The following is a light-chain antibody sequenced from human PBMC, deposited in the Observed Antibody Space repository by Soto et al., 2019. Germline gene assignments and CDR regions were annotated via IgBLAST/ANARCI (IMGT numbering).Light chain of an antibody. CDR1: QGVRAW. V-gene: IGKV1-12*01. J-gene: IGKJ1*01. Sequence: DIQMTQFPSSVSASVGDRVTITCRASQGVRAWLAWYQQKPGKAPKLLIYAASSLQRGVPSRFSAFGSGTDFSLTIISLQPEDFATYYCQQTNTFPWTFGQGTKVDIK. CDR3: QQTNTFPWT. CDR2: AAS.